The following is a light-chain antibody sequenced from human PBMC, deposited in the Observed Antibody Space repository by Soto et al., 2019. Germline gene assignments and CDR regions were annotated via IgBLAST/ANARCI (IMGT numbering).Light chain of an antibody. J-gene: IGLJ3*02. V-gene: IGLV1-40*01. Sequence: QSVLTQPPSVSGAPGQRVTISCTGSSSNIGAGYYVHWYQQLPGTAPKLLIYDNTNRPSGVPDRFSGSNSGTSASLAITGLRAEDEGDYYCQSYDSSLRGRGVFGGGTQLTVL. CDR2: DNT. CDR3: QSYDSSLRGRGV. CDR1: SSNIGAGYY.